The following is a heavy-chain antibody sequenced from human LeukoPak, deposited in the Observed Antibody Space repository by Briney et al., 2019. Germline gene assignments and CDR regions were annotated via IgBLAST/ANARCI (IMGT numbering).Heavy chain of an antibody. CDR1: GFIFSNYA. CDR2: NSDSGGST. CDR3: AGYFQH. V-gene: IGHV3-23*01. J-gene: IGHJ1*01. Sequence: RGSLTVSCVVTGFIFSNYAMTWVRPARGKGLEWVSVNSDSGGSTNYADSVKGRFINSRDNTRDTLYLKMNSLRDEDTAVYYCAGYFQHWGQGTLVTVSS.